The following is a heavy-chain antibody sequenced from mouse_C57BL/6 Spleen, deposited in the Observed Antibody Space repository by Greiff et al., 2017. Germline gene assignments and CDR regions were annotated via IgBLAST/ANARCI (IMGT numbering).Heavy chain of an antibody. CDR2: INPSNGGT. CDR1: GYTFTSYW. J-gene: IGHJ2*01. CDR3: ARAWLLSYFDY. Sequence: QVQLKESGTELVKPGASVKLSCKASGYTFTSYWMHWVKQRPGQGLEWIGNINPSNGGTNYNEKFKSKATLTVDKSSSTAYMQLSSLTSEDSAVYYCARAWLLSYFDYWGQGTTLTVSS. V-gene: IGHV1-53*01. D-gene: IGHD2-3*01.